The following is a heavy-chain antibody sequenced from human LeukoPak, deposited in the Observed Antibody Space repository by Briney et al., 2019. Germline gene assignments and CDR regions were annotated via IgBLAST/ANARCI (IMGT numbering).Heavy chain of an antibody. CDR1: GFTFSSYA. J-gene: IGHJ6*04. V-gene: IGHV3-30*04. Sequence: GGSLRLSCVASGFTFSSYAMHWVRQAPGKGLEWVAVISYDGSNKYYADSVKGRFTISRDNSKNTLYLQMNSLRAEDTAVYYCARSGGIAAAGSHGAHYYYYGMDVWGKGTTVTVSS. CDR2: ISYDGSNK. D-gene: IGHD6-13*01. CDR3: ARSGGIAAAGSHGAHYYYYGMDV.